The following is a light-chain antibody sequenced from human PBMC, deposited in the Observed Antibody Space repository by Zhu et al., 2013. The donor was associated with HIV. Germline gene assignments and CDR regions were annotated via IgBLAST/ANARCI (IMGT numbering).Light chain of an antibody. CDR1: QPIRQW. CDR3: QQANNFLT. Sequence: DIQMTQSPSSVSASVGDRVTITCRASQPIRQWLAWYQQKPGEGPKLLIYAASTLQSGVPSRFSGSGSGTDFTLTISSLQTEDFATYYCQQANNFLTFGQGTRLEIK. V-gene: IGKV1-12*01. J-gene: IGKJ5*01. CDR2: AAS.